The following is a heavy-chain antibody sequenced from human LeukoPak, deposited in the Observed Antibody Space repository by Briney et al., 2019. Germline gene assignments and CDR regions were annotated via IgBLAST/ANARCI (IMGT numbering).Heavy chain of an antibody. CDR1: GFTFSSYW. CDR2: INHNGNVN. Sequence: GGSLRLSCAASGFTFSSYWMNWARQAPGKGLEWVASINHNGNVNYYVDSVKGRFTISRDNAKNSLYLQMSNLRSEDTAVYYCAADGVYYYYGMDVWGQGTTVTVSS. J-gene: IGHJ6*02. CDR3: AADGVYYYYGMDV. V-gene: IGHV3-7*03.